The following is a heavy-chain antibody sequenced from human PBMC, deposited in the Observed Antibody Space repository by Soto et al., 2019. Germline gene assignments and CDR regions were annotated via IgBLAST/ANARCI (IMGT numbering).Heavy chain of an antibody. CDR3: ARDAYDYGGKVVGYYDYGMDV. Sequence: QVQLVQSGAEVKKPGSSVKVSCKASGGTFSSYAISWVRQAPGQGLEWMGGIIPIFGTANYAQKFQGRVTITADKSTSTAYMELSSLRSEDTAVYYCARDAYDYGGKVVGYYDYGMDVWGQGTTVTVSS. D-gene: IGHD4-17*01. J-gene: IGHJ6*02. CDR2: IIPIFGTA. CDR1: GGTFSSYA. V-gene: IGHV1-69*06.